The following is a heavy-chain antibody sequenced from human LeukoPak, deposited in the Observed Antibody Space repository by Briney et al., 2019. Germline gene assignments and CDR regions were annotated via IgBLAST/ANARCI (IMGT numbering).Heavy chain of an antibody. Sequence: GAPVKVSCKVSGYTLTELSMHWVRQAPGKGLEWMGGFDPEDGETVYAQKFQGRVTMTEDTSTDTAYMELSSLRSEDTAVYYCATLDYGDSQGDYWGQGTLVTVSS. CDR3: ATLDYGDSQGDY. D-gene: IGHD4-17*01. CDR1: GYTLTELS. V-gene: IGHV1-24*01. J-gene: IGHJ4*02. CDR2: FDPEDGET.